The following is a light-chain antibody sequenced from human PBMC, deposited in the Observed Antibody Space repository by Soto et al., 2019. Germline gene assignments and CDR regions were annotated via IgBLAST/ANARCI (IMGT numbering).Light chain of an antibody. CDR3: TSYAGSNNYV. V-gene: IGLV2-8*01. J-gene: IGLJ1*01. Sequence: QSVLTQPPSASGSPGQSVTLSCTGTSSDVGGYNSVSWYQQHPGKAPKLMIYEVSKRTSGVPDRFSGSKSGNTASLTVSGLQAEDEADYYCTSYAGSNNYVFGTGTKVTVL. CDR2: EVS. CDR1: SSDVGGYNS.